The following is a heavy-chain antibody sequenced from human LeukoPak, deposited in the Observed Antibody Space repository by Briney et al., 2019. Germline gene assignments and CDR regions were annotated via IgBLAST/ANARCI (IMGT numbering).Heavy chain of an antibody. CDR3: AKNLGGYSYGEFDP. J-gene: IGHJ5*02. D-gene: IGHD5-18*01. Sequence: GRSLRLSCAASGFTFSSYGMHWVRQAPGKGLEWVAVTSYDGSNKYYADSVKGRFTISRDNSKNTLYLQMNSLRAEDTAVYYCAKNLGGYSYGEFDPWGQGTLVTVSS. CDR1: GFTFSSYG. CDR2: TSYDGSNK. V-gene: IGHV3-30*18.